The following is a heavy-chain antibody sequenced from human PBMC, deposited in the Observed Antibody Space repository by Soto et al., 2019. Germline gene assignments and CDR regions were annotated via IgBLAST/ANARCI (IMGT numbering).Heavy chain of an antibody. CDR2: FIPIFGTA. V-gene: IGHV1-69*01. J-gene: IGHJ4*02. D-gene: IGHD5-12*01. CDR3: ARAPPLRGRDGYNFVY. Sequence: QVQLVQSGSEVKKPGSSVKVSCKASGGTFSSYAISWVRQAPGQGLEWMGGFIPIFGTANYAQKFQGRVTITADESTSTAYMELSSLRSEDTAVYYCARAPPLRGRDGYNFVYWGQGTLVTVSS. CDR1: GGTFSSYA.